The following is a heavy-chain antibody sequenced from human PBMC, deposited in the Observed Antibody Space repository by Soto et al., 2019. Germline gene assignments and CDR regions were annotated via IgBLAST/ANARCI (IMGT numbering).Heavy chain of an antibody. CDR3: ARKSNRIAVPFYYYMDV. CDR2: INWNGGST. CDR1: GFTFDDYG. V-gene: IGHV3-20*01. D-gene: IGHD6-19*01. Sequence: GGSLRLSCAASGFTFDDYGMSWVRQAPGKGLEWVSGINWNGGSTGYADSVKGRFTISRDNAKNSLYLQMNSLRAEDTALYHCARKSNRIAVPFYYYMDVWGKGTTVTVSS. J-gene: IGHJ6*03.